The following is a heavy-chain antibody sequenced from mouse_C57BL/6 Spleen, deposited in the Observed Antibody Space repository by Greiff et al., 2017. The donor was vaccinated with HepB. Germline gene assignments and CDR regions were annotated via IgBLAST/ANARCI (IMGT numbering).Heavy chain of an antibody. V-gene: IGHV1-82*01. CDR1: GYAFSSSW. CDR3: ARRGDSSGEYYFDY. CDR2: IYPGDGDT. Sequence: QVQLQQSGPELVKPGASVKISCKASGYAFSSSWMNWVKQRPGKGLEWIGRIYPGDGDTNYNGKFKGKATLTADKSSSTAYMQLSSLTSEDSAVYFCARRGDSSGEYYFDYWGQGTTLTVSS. J-gene: IGHJ2*01. D-gene: IGHD3-2*02.